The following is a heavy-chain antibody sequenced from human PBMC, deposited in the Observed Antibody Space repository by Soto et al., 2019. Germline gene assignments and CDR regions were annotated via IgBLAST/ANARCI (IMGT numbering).Heavy chain of an antibody. V-gene: IGHV4-39*01. CDR1: GGSISSSSYY. Sequence: PSETLSLTCSVSGGSISSSSYYWAWIRQPPGKGLEWIGSLYFSGSTYYNPSFKSRVTISVDTSKNQFSLKLSSVTAADTAVFYCATMYYHDPGWFDPWGQGALVTVS. CDR2: LYFSGST. D-gene: IGHD3-22*01. CDR3: ATMYYHDPGWFDP. J-gene: IGHJ5*02.